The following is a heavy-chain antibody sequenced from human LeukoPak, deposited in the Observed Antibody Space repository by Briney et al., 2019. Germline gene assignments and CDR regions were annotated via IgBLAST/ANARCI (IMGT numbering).Heavy chain of an antibody. D-gene: IGHD5-24*01. J-gene: IGHJ5*02. CDR2: ITISGHTK. Sequence: PGGSLRLSCAASGFDLSTYEMNRVRQAPGKGLEWIADITISGHTKNYADSVKGRFSISRDNARTSLYLQMHSLRVEDTGVYYCARGDPHADLWGQGTLVTVSS. CDR3: ARGDPHADL. V-gene: IGHV3-48*03. CDR1: GFDLSTYE.